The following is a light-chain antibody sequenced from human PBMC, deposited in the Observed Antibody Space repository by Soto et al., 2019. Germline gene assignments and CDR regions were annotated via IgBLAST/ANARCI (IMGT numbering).Light chain of an antibody. CDR1: SSYVGGYNY. Sequence: QSVLTQPASVSGSPGQSITISCTGTSSYVGGYNYVSWYQQHPGRAPKLLIYEVSNRPSGVSNRFSGSKSGNTASLTISGLQAEDEADYYCAAWDDSLNGYVFGTGTKVTVL. CDR2: EVS. V-gene: IGLV2-14*01. CDR3: AAWDDSLNGYV. J-gene: IGLJ1*01.